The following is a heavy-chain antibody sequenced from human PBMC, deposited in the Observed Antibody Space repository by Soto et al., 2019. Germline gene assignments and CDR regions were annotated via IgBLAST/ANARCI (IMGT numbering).Heavy chain of an antibody. V-gene: IGHV3-23*01. D-gene: IGHD2-2*01. CDR3: VPLCRYCSTTTPS. CDR1: GFTFSTYA. CDR2: ISGNGGDFT. Sequence: EVQLLESGGGLVQPGGSLRLSCAASGFTFSTYAMSWVRQAPRKGLEWVSAISGNGGDFTYYADSVKGRFTIARDNSKNTLYLQMNSLKAEDTAVYYCVPLCRYCSTTTPSWGQGTLVTVSS. J-gene: IGHJ4*02.